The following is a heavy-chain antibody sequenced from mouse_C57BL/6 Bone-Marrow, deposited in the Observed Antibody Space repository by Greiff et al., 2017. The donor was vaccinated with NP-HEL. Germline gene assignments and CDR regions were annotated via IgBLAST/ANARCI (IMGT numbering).Heavy chain of an antibody. V-gene: IGHV5-17*01. CDR2: ISSGSSTI. Sequence: EVKLMESGGGLVKPGGSLKLSCAASGFTFSDYGMHWVRQAPEKGLEWVAYISSGSSTIYYADTVKGRFTISRDNAKNTLFLQMTSLRSEDTAMYYCARADGYGNAWFAYWGQGTLVTVSA. D-gene: IGHD2-10*02. CDR3: ARADGYGNAWFAY. J-gene: IGHJ3*01. CDR1: GFTFSDYG.